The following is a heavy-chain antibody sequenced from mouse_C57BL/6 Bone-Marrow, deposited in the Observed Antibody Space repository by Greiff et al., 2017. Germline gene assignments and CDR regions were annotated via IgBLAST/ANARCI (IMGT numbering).Heavy chain of an antibody. V-gene: IGHV5-2*01. CDR2: INSDGGST. CDR1: EYEFPSHD. CDR3: ARQLRLRAYFDY. Sequence: EVQRVEPGGGLVQPGESLKLSCESNEYEFPSHDMSWVRKTPEKRLELVAAINSDGGSTYYPDTMERRFILSRDNTKKTLYLQMSSLRSKDTALYYCARQLRLRAYFDYWGQGTTRTVSS. D-gene: IGHD3-2*02. J-gene: IGHJ2*01.